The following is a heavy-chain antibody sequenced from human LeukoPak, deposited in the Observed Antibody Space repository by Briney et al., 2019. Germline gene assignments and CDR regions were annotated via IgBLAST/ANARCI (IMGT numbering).Heavy chain of an antibody. J-gene: IGHJ6*03. Sequence: ASVKVSCKASGYTFTRYGISWVRQAPGQGLEWMGWISAYNGNTNYAQKLQGRVTMTTDTSTSTAYMELRSLRSDDTAVYYCARTRGYSRDRGNYYYMDVWGKGTTVTVSS. CDR2: ISAYNGNT. V-gene: IGHV1-18*01. D-gene: IGHD6-19*01. CDR1: GYTFTRYG. CDR3: ARTRGYSRDRGNYYYMDV.